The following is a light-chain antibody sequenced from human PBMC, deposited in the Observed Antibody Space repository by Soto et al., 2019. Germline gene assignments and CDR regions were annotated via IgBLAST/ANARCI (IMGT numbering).Light chain of an antibody. CDR3: SSYTRRSTYV. Sequence: QSALTQPASVSGSPGQSITIPCSGTSSVVGSYNVVSWYQQHPGKAPKLVIYDVSNRPSGVSPRFSGAKSGNTASLTIAGLQAEDEADYYCSSYTRRSTYVFGTGTRSPS. CDR1: SSVVGSYNV. CDR2: DVS. J-gene: IGLJ1*01. V-gene: IGLV2-14*03.